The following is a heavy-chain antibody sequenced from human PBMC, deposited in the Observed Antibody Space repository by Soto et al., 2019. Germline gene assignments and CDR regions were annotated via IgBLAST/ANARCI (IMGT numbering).Heavy chain of an antibody. CDR1: GFTFSSYA. CDR2: FSGSGGST. Sequence: GGSLRLSGAASGFTFSSYAMSWVRQAPGKGLEWVSAFSGSGGSTYYADSVKGRFTISRDNSKNTLYLQMNSLRAEDTAVYYCAKDEGTRDFWSGYCDYWGQGTLVTVSS. J-gene: IGHJ4*02. D-gene: IGHD3-3*01. CDR3: AKDEGTRDFWSGYCDY. V-gene: IGHV3-23*01.